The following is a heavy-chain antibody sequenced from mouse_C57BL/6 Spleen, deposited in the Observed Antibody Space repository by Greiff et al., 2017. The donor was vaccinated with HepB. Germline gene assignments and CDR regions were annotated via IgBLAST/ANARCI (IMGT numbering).Heavy chain of an antibody. CDR3: ARGYGSSDY. CDR1: GSAFSSSW. CDR2: IYPGDGDT. J-gene: IGHJ2*01. D-gene: IGHD1-1*01. V-gene: IGHV1-82*01. Sequence: QVQLKESGPELVKPGASVKISCKASGSAFSSSWMNWVKQRPGKGLEWIGRIYPGDGDTNYNGKFKGKATLTADKSSSTAYMQLSSLTSEDAAVYFCARGYGSSDYWGQGTTLTVSS.